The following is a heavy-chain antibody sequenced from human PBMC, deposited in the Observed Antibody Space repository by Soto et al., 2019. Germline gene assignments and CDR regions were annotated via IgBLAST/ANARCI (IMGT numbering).Heavy chain of an antibody. Sequence: PSETLSLTCAVYGGSFSGYYWSWIRQPPGKGLEWIGEINHSGSTNYNPSLKSRVTISVDTSKNQFSLKLSSVTAADTAVYYCARGSRITMVRGVIRAWFDPWGRGTLVTVSS. V-gene: IGHV4-34*01. CDR2: INHSGST. D-gene: IGHD3-10*01. CDR1: GGSFSGYY. J-gene: IGHJ5*02. CDR3: ARGSRITMVRGVIRAWFDP.